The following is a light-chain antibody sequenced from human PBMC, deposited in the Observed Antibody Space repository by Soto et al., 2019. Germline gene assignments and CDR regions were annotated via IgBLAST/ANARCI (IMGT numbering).Light chain of an antibody. CDR1: QSVRSDY. CDR2: GVS. J-gene: IGKJ4*01. V-gene: IGKV3-20*01. CDR3: QQYGNSPLT. Sequence: EIVLTQSPDTLSLSPGQRATLSCRASQSVRSDYFAWYQQKPGQAHRVIIFGVSTMATGVPDRFSGSGSGTAVTLTLSRLEHEYFALYYCQQYGNSPLTFGGGSKMEIK.